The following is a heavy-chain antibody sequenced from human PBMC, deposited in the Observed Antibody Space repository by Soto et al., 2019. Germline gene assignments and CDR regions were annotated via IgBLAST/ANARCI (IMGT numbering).Heavy chain of an antibody. V-gene: IGHV3-7*01. CDR3: ARLKMVGYCSSTSCLQFDY. CDR1: GFTFSSYW. Sequence: GGSLRLSCAASGFTFSSYWMSWVRQAPGKGLEWVANIKQDGSEKYYVDSVKGRFTISRDNAKNSLYLQMNSLRAEDTAVYYCARLKMVGYCSSTSCLQFDYWGQGTLVTVSS. J-gene: IGHJ4*02. CDR2: IKQDGSEK. D-gene: IGHD2-2*01.